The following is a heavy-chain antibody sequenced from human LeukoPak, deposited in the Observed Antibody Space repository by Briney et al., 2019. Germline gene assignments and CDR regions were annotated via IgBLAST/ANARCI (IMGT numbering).Heavy chain of an antibody. CDR3: ARIGYSYGDDAFDI. CDR2: INWNGGST. Sequence: GGSLRLSCAASGFTFDDYGMSWVRQAPGKGLEWVSGINWNGGSTGYADSVKGRFTISRDNAKNSLYLQMNSLRAEDTALYYCARIGYSYGDDAFDIWGQGTMVTVSS. V-gene: IGHV3-20*04. D-gene: IGHD5-18*01. CDR1: GFTFDDYG. J-gene: IGHJ3*02.